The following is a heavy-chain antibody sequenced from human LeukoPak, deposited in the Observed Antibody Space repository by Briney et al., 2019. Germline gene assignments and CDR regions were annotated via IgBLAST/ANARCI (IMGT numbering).Heavy chain of an antibody. D-gene: IGHD3-3*01. CDR3: ARGKAPPDFITIFGVVTDYFDY. V-gene: IGHV4-34*01. J-gene: IGHJ4*02. CDR1: GGSFSGYY. CDR2: INHSGST. Sequence: SETLSLTCAVYGGSFSGYYWSWIRQPPGKGLEWIGEINHSGSTNYNPSLKSRVTISVDTSKNQFSLKLSSVTAADTAVYYCARGKAPPDFITIFGVVTDYFDYWGQGTLVTVSS.